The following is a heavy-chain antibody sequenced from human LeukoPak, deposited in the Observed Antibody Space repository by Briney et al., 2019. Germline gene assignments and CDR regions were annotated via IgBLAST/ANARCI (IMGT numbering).Heavy chain of an antibody. J-gene: IGHJ4*02. V-gene: IGHV1-2*02. Sequence: ASVKVSCKASGYTLTGYYIYWVRQAPGQGLEWMGWINPNSGDTDYTQKFQGRVTMTRDTSISTAYMELSRLRSDDTAVYYCARDYSRYFDFWGQGPLVTVSS. D-gene: IGHD4-11*01. CDR3: ARDYSRYFDF. CDR1: GYTLTGYY. CDR2: INPNSGDT.